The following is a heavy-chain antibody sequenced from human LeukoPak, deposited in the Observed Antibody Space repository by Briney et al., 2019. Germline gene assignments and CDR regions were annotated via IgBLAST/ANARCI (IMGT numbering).Heavy chain of an antibody. CDR2: ISYDGNNK. D-gene: IGHD4-17*01. J-gene: IGHJ4*02. V-gene: IGHV3-30-3*01. CDR1: GFTFSSYA. Sequence: GGSLRLSCAASGFTFSSYAMHWVRQAPGKGLEWVAVISYDGNNKYYADSVKGRFTVSRDNSKNTLYLQMNSLRAEDTALYYCATLPTWGQGTLVTVSS. CDR3: ATLPT.